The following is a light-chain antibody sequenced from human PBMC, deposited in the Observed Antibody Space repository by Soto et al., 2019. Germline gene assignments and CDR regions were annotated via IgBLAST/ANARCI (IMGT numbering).Light chain of an antibody. CDR1: QTIGKY. V-gene: IGKV1-39*01. J-gene: IGKJ3*01. CDR2: DAS. CDR3: QQSVSIPFT. Sequence: DIQMTQSPSSLSATVGDRVTITCRASQTIGKYLNWYQQQPGKVPKLLLYDASYLQSGVPSRFSGRESGTHCTFNISDLRPEEFATYSCQQSVSIPFTFGPGTKVDIK.